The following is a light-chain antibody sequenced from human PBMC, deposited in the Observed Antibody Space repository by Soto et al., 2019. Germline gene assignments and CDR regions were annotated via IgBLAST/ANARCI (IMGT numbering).Light chain of an antibody. CDR1: QNIDMY. CDR2: GAS. Sequence: DIHMTQSPSSLSASVGDTVTITCRASQNIDMYLNWYQQKPGKAPRVLISGASNLQSGVPSRCSGSGSGTDFTLTISSLQSEDFASYFCEQTFNSPPWTFGQGTKVEVK. J-gene: IGKJ1*01. V-gene: IGKV1-39*01. CDR3: EQTFNSPPWT.